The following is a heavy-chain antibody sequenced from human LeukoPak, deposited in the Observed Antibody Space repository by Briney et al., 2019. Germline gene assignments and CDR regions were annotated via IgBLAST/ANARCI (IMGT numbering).Heavy chain of an antibody. CDR3: AKGSGYDTDFDY. CDR2: ISGSGDNT. D-gene: IGHD3-9*01. Sequence: GGSLRLSRATSGFTFSTYVMSWVRQAPGKGLEWVSGISGSGDNTYYADSVKGRFTISRDNSKNTLYLQMNSLRAEDTAVYYCAKGSGYDTDFDYWGQGTLVTVSS. CDR1: GFTFSTYV. V-gene: IGHV3-23*01. J-gene: IGHJ4*02.